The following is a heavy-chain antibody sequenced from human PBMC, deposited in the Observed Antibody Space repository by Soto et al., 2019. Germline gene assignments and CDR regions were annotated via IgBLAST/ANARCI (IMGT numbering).Heavy chain of an antibody. Sequence: PGGSLRLSCAASGFTVSSNYMSWVRQAPGKGLEWVSVIYSGGSTYYADSVKGRFTISRDNSKNTLYLQMNSLRAEDTAVYYCARAPSAYGSGTFYYYYYVMDVWGQGTTVTVSS. CDR1: GFTVSSNY. V-gene: IGHV3-53*01. CDR2: IYSGGST. CDR3: ARAPSAYGSGTFYYYYYVMDV. J-gene: IGHJ6*02. D-gene: IGHD3-10*01.